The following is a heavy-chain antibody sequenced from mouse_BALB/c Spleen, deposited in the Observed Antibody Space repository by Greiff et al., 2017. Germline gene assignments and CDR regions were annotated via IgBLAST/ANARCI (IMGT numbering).Heavy chain of an antibody. D-gene: IGHD1-1*01. CDR3: ARANYYGSSYYFDY. Sequence: VQRVESGPGLVAPSQSLSITCTVSGFSLTGYGVNWVRQPPGKGLEWLGMIWGDGSTDYNSALKSRLSISKDNSKSQVFLKMNSLQTDDTARYYCARANYYGSSYYFDYWGQGTTLTVSS. J-gene: IGHJ2*01. V-gene: IGHV2-6-7*01. CDR1: GFSLTGYG. CDR2: IWGDGST.